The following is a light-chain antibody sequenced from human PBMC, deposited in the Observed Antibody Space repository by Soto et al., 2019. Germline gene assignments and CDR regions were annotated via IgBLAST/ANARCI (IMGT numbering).Light chain of an antibody. CDR2: KAS. V-gene: IGKV1-5*03. CDR1: QTISSW. CDR3: QHYNSYSEA. J-gene: IGKJ1*01. Sequence: DIQMTQSPSTLSVSVGDRVTITCRASQTISSWLAWYQQKPGKAPKLLIYKASTLKSGAPSRFSGSGSGTEFTLTISSLQPDDFATYYCQHYNSYSEAFGQGTKVEL.